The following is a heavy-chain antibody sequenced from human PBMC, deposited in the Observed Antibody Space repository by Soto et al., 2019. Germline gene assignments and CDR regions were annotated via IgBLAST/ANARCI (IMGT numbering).Heavy chain of an antibody. D-gene: IGHD2-2*01. J-gene: IGHJ6*02. CDR1: GGTFSNYA. CDR3: ARDMIPAAISYRYYALDV. CDR2: ILPIFDTA. Sequence: QVQLVQSGAEVKTPGSSVKVSCKASGGTFSNYAISWVRQAPGQGLEWMGGILPIFDTADYAQRCKGRVTITADESTSTAYLELSSLTSGDTAVYYCARDMIPAAISYRYYALDVWGQGTTVTVSS. V-gene: IGHV1-69*01.